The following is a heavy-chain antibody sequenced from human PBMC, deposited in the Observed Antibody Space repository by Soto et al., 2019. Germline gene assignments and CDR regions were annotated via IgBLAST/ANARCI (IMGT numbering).Heavy chain of an antibody. J-gene: IGHJ4*02. CDR2: INAGNGNT. V-gene: IGHV1-3*01. Sequence: GASVKVSCKASGYTFTSYGISWVRQAPGQRLEWMGWINAGNGNTKYSQKFQGRVTITRDTSASTAYMELSSLRSEEKAVYYCARGDEVDTAMVAFDYWGQGTLVTFSS. CDR1: GYTFTSYG. CDR3: ARGDEVDTAMVAFDY. D-gene: IGHD5-18*01.